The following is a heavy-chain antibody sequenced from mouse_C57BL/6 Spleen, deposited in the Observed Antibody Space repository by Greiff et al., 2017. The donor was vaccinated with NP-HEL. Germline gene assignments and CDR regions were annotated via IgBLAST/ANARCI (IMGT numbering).Heavy chain of an antibody. V-gene: IGHV1-81*01. CDR2: IYPRSGNT. Sequence: QVQLKESGAELARPGASVKLSCKASGYTFTSYGISWVKQRTGQGLEWIGEIYPRSGNTYYNEKFKGKATLTADKSSSTAYMELRSLTSEDSAVYFCAIIYYYGSEAYWGQGTLVTVSA. J-gene: IGHJ3*01. CDR1: GYTFTSYG. D-gene: IGHD1-1*01. CDR3: AIIYYYGSEAY.